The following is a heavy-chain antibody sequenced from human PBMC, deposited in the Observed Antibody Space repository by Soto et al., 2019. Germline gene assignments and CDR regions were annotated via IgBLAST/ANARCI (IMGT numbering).Heavy chain of an antibody. V-gene: IGHV3-30*18. Sequence: QVQLVESGGGVVQPGRSLRLPCAASGFTFSNYGMHWVRQAPGKGLEWVAVISYDGRNQYYADSVKGRFTISRDNSKNTLYLQMNSLIAEDTALYYCAKLMYYHDSSGYSVDYWGQGTLVTVSS. D-gene: IGHD3-22*01. CDR3: AKLMYYHDSSGYSVDY. CDR2: ISYDGRNQ. J-gene: IGHJ4*02. CDR1: GFTFSNYG.